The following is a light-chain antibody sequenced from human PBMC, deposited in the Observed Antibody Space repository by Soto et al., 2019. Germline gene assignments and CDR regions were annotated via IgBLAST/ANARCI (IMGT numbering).Light chain of an antibody. V-gene: IGKV3-20*01. J-gene: IGKJ2*01. CDR2: GAS. Sequence: EIGLTQSPGTLYLSPGEIATLSCRASQSVSSSSLAWYLQKPGQAPRLLIYGASSRAPGIPDRFSGSGSGTDFTLTISRLEAEDFAFYYCHQYDILPITFGQGTKLEIK. CDR1: QSVSSSS. CDR3: HQYDILPIT.